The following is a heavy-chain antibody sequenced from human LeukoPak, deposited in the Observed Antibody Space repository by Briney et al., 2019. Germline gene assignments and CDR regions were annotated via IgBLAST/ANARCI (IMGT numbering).Heavy chain of an antibody. CDR3: TRLSVTFDAFDI. V-gene: IGHV1-69*01. CDR1: GGTFSSYA. CDR2: IIPIFGTA. D-gene: IGHD4-17*01. J-gene: IGHJ3*02. Sequence: GASVKVSCKASGGTFSSYAISWVRQAPGQGLEWMGGIIPIFGTANYAQKFQGRVTITADESTSTAYMELSSLKSEDTAVYYCTRLSVTFDAFDIWDQGTMVTVSS.